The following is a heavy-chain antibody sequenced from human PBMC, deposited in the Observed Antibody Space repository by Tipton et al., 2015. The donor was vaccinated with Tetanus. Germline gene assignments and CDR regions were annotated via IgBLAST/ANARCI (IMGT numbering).Heavy chain of an antibody. V-gene: IGHV4-39*02. D-gene: IGHD2-21*01. CDR1: GGPISGSRNF. CDR2: VDYTGHT. Sequence: TLSLTCTVSGGPISGSRNFWGWIRQTPARGLEWIGSVDYTGHTYHNPSLKSRVTLSVDVSKNQFSLRVSSVTAADTALYFCARDSHVGAPVVNCFDRWGLGTLVTVSS. J-gene: IGHJ4*02. CDR3: ARDSHVGAPVVNCFDR.